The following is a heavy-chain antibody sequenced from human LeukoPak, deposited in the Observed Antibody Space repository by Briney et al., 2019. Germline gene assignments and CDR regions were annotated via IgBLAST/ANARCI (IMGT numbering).Heavy chain of an antibody. J-gene: IGHJ4*02. CDR2: IYHSGST. V-gene: IGHV4-38-2*02. Sequence: SETLSLTCTVSGYSISSGYYWGWIRQPPGKGLEWIGSIYHSGSTYYNPSLKSRVTISVDTSKNQFSLKLSSVTAADTAVYYCARDYGSGSSDWGQGTLVTVSS. D-gene: IGHD3-10*01. CDR1: GYSISSGYY. CDR3: ARDYGSGSSD.